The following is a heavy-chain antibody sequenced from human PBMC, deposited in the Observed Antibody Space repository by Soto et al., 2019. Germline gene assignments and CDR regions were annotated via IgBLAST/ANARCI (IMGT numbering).Heavy chain of an antibody. D-gene: IGHD1-26*01. Sequence: QVQLQESGPGLVKPSETLSLTCTVSGDSMTKYYWSWIRQPAGKGLEWIGRIYTSGSTNYNPSLKSRVIMSIDTSNNHFSLKLKSVTAADTAVYYCARTVGAAYYFDFWGQGALVTVSS. CDR2: IYTSGST. J-gene: IGHJ4*02. CDR1: GDSMTKYY. V-gene: IGHV4-4*07. CDR3: ARTVGAAYYFDF.